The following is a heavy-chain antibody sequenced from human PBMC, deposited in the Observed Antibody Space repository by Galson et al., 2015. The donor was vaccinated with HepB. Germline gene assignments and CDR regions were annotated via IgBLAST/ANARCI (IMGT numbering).Heavy chain of an antibody. CDR2: IYPGGSDT. Sequence: QSGAEVTKPGESLKISCKVSGYNFADYWIGWVRQVPGKGLAWMGIIYPGGSDTRYSPPFHGQVTISVDKSISTAYLQWTSLKASDNAMYDSARQRFFDYWCQGTLVTVSS. CDR3: ARQRFFDY. V-gene: IGHV5-51*01. CDR1: GYNFADYW. D-gene: IGHD3-3*01. J-gene: IGHJ4*02.